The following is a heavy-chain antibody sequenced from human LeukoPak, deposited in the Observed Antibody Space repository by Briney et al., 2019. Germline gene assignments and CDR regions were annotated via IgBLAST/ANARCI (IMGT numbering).Heavy chain of an antibody. J-gene: IGHJ6*02. D-gene: IGHD1-26*01. CDR2: IIPIFGAA. V-gene: IGHV1-69*13. CDR1: GGTFSSYA. Sequence: SVKVSCKASGGTFSSYAISWVRQAPGQGLEWMGGIIPIFGAANYAQKFQSRVTITADESTSTAYMELSSLRSEDTAVYYCARGLVGATAGDYYYGMDVWGQGTTVTVSS. CDR3: ARGLVGATAGDYYYGMDV.